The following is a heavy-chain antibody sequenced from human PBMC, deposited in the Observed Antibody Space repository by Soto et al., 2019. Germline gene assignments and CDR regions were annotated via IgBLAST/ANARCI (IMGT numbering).Heavy chain of an antibody. Sequence: TSETLSLTCTVSGGSISSSSYYWGWIRQPPGKGLEWIGSIYYSGSTYYNPSLKSRVTISVDTSKNQFSLKLSSVTAADTAVYYCARLVVAATNHYYYYGMDVWGQGTTVT. D-gene: IGHD2-15*01. J-gene: IGHJ6*02. CDR3: ARLVVAATNHYYYYGMDV. CDR1: GGSISSSSYY. CDR2: IYYSGST. V-gene: IGHV4-39*01.